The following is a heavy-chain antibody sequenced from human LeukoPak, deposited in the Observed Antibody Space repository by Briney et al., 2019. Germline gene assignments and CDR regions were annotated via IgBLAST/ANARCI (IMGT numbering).Heavy chain of an antibody. J-gene: IGHJ4*02. CDR1: GGSISSGSYY. CDR2: IYTSGST. Sequence: SETLSLTCTVSGGSISSGSYYWSWIRQPAGKGLEWIGRIYTSGSTNYNPSLKSRVTISVDTSKNQFSLKLSSVTAADTAVYYCARDRRLQPVDYWGQGTLVTGSS. D-gene: IGHD5-24*01. V-gene: IGHV4-61*02. CDR3: ARDRRLQPVDY.